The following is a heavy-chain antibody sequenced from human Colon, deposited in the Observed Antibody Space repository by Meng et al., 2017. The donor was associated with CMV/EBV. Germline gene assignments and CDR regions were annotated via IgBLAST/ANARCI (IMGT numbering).Heavy chain of an antibody. CDR2: ISARSENT. D-gene: IGHD2-2*01. Sequence: GGSLRLSCAASGFTFNTFGMSWVRQTPGKGLEWVSSISARSENTYYADSVKGRFTISRDNSKNTLYLQMNSLRAEDTAVYYCARGWGGYCSSTSCQDEYYYYYGMDVWGQGTTVTVSS. CDR3: ARGWGGYCSSTSCQDEYYYYYGMDV. CDR1: GFTFNTFG. J-gene: IGHJ6*02. V-gene: IGHV3-23*01.